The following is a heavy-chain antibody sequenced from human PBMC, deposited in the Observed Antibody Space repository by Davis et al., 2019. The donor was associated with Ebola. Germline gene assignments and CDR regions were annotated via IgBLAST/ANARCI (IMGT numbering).Heavy chain of an antibody. CDR1: GFAFNYSA. J-gene: IGHJ4*02. Sequence: GGSLRLSCVASGFAFNYSAMIWVRQTPGKGLVWVSRIKSDGSSISYADSVKGRFTISRDNSKNTLYLQMSSVRVGDTAVYYCAKDRRGYNSAADYWGQGTLVTVSS. V-gene: IGHV3-23*01. CDR2: IKSDGSSI. CDR3: AKDRRGYNSAADY. D-gene: IGHD5-24*01.